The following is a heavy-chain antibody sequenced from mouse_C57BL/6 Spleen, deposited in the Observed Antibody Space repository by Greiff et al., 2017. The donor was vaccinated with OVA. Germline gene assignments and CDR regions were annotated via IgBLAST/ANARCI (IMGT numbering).Heavy chain of an antibody. CDR2: IYPGDGDT. CDR3: ARRGDGSSYDYAMDY. D-gene: IGHD1-1*01. Sequence: QVQLQQSGAELVKPGASVKISCKASGYAFSSYWMNWVKQRPGKGLEWIGQIYPGDGDTNYNGKFQGKATLTADKSSSTAYMQLSSLTSEDSAVYFCARRGDGSSYDYAMDYWGQGTSVTVSS. V-gene: IGHV1-80*01. J-gene: IGHJ4*01. CDR1: GYAFSSYW.